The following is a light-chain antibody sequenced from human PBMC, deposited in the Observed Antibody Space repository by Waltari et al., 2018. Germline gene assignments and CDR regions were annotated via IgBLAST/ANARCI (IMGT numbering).Light chain of an antibody. Sequence: QSALTQPASVSGSLGQSFTVSCTGTSSDIGTYNYVSWYQQHPGKAPKRWIDDFSILPSVVVNRFSGSNSGNTASLTISGLQAEDEADYYCDSKSSSSPHVFGTGTKVTVL. J-gene: IGLJ1*01. CDR3: DSKSSSSPHV. CDR1: SSDIGTYNY. CDR2: DFS. V-gene: IGLV2-14*03.